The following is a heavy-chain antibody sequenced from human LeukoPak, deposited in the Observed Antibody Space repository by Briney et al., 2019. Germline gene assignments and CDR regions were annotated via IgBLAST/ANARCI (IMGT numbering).Heavy chain of an antibody. V-gene: IGHV1-2*02. CDR3: ARGIKQLVRGDYYYYMDV. D-gene: IGHD6-6*01. CDR1: GYTFTGYY. Sequence: ASVKVSCKASGYTFTGYYMHWVRQAPGQGLEWMGWINPNSGGTNYAQKFQGRVTMTRDTSISTAYMELSRLRSDDTAVYYCARGIKQLVRGDYYYYMDVWGKGTTVTVSS. J-gene: IGHJ6*03. CDR2: INPNSGGT.